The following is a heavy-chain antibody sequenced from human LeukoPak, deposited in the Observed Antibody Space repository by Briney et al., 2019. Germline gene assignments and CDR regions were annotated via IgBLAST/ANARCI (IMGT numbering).Heavy chain of an antibody. V-gene: IGHV1-2*06. J-gene: IGHJ3*02. CDR2: INPNSGGT. CDR3: ARERGYCSGGSCPGAFDI. CDR1: GYTFTGYY. Sequence: ASVKVSCKASGYTFTGYYMHWARQAPGQGLEWMGRINPNSGGTDYAQKFQGRVTMTRDTSISTAYMELSRLRSDDTAVYYCARERGYCSGGSCPGAFDIWGQGTMVTVSS. D-gene: IGHD2-15*01.